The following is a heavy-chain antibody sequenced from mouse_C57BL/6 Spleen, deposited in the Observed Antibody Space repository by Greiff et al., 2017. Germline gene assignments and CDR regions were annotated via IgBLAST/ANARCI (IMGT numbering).Heavy chain of an antibody. V-gene: IGHV1-7*01. Sequence: VQLQQSGAELAKPGASVKLSCKASGYTFTSYWMHWVKQRPGQGLEWIGYINPSSGYTKYNQKFKDKATLTADKSSSTAYMQLSSLTYEDSAVXYCADSYYSNPAWFAYWGQGTLVTVSA. D-gene: IGHD2-5*01. CDR1: GYTFTSYW. CDR2: INPSSGYT. CDR3: ADSYYSNPAWFAY. J-gene: IGHJ3*01.